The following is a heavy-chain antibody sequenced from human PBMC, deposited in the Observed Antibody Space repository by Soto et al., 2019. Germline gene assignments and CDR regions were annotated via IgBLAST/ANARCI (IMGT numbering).Heavy chain of an antibody. Sequence: QLQLQESGPGLVKPSETLSLTCTVSGGSISSSSYYWGWIRQPPGKGLEWIGSIYYSGSTYYNPSLKSRVTISVDKSKNQFSLKLSSVTAADTAVYYCARQRVLRYFDWGQGTLVTVSS. CDR3: ARQRVLRYFD. V-gene: IGHV4-39*01. D-gene: IGHD3-9*01. CDR2: IYYSGST. CDR1: GGSISSSSYY. J-gene: IGHJ4*02.